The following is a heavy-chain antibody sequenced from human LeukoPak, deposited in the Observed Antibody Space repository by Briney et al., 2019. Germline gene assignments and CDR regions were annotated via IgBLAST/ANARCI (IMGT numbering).Heavy chain of an antibody. CDR2: ISWNSGCI. V-gene: IGHV3-9*01. J-gene: IGHJ6*03. CDR3: AKEGEGFGEFYYYYYMDV. D-gene: IGHD3-10*01. CDR1: GFTFDDYA. Sequence: GGSLRLSCAASGFTFDDYAMHWVRQAPGKGLEWVSGISWNSGCIGYADSVKGRFTISRDNAKNSLYLQMNSLRAEDTALYYCAKEGEGFGEFYYYYYMDVWGKGTTVTVSS.